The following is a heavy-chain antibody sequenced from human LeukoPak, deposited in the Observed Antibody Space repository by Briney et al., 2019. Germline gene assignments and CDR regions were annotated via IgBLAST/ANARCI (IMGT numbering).Heavy chain of an antibody. V-gene: IGHV3-53*01. D-gene: IGHD3-22*01. CDR2: IYSGGST. J-gene: IGHJ4*02. CDR3: AGDAHYYDTSGYGY. CDR1: GFTVSSNY. Sequence: GGSLRLSCAASGFTVSSNYMSWVRQAPRTGLQWVSVIYSGGSTYYADSVKGRFTISRDNSKNTLYLQMNSLRAEDTAVYYCAGDAHYYDTSGYGYWGQGTLVTVSS.